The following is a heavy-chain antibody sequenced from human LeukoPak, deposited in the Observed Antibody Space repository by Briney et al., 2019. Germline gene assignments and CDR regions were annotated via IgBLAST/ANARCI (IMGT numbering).Heavy chain of an antibody. CDR3: ARVDTSYYFDY. J-gene: IGHJ4*02. CDR1: GYTFTNYY. V-gene: IGHV1-2*02. Sequence: GASVKVSCKASGYTFTNYYIHWVRQAPGQGLEWMGWINPNSGDTNYAQKFQGRVTMTRDTSISTAYVELSRLTSDDTAVYYCARVDTSYYFDYWGQGTLVTVSS. CDR2: INPNSGDT. D-gene: IGHD5-18*01.